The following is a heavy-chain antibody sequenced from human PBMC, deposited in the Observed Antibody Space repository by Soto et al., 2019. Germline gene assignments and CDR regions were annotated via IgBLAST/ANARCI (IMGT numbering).Heavy chain of an antibody. Sequence: GSLRLSCAASGFIFNAYAMTWVRQAPGKGLEWVSGISGSGGSSYYAASVKGRFTIPRDNSKNTLNLQMDSLRAEDTAVYYCAKKSTDSSGYSDYWGQGTVVTVSS. V-gene: IGHV3-23*01. CDR1: GFIFNAYA. CDR3: AKKSTDSSGYSDY. CDR2: ISGSGGSS. D-gene: IGHD2-2*01. J-gene: IGHJ4*02.